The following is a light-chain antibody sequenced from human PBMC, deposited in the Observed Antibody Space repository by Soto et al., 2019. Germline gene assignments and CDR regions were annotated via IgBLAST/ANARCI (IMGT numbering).Light chain of an antibody. CDR3: QQYNSYSIT. J-gene: IGKJ4*01. CDR1: QSISSR. CDR2: KAS. Sequence: DIQMTQSPPTLSASVGDRVTITCRASQSISSRLAWYQQKPGQAPKLLTYKASSLDTGVPSRFSGSGAGTEVTLTISSVQPDDFATYSCQQYNSYSITFGGGTRLEIK. V-gene: IGKV1-5*03.